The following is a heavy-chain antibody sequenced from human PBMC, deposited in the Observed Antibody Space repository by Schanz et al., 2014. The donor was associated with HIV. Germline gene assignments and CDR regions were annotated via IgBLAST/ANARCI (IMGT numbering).Heavy chain of an antibody. Sequence: QVQLVQSGAEVKKPGSSVKVACKASGGTSSIYAISWVRQAPGQGLEGMGGITPLSGTPFYAQKFQGRVAITADKSTGTVYMDLGSLTSEDTAVYFCARDIKYDDPFQYGMDVWGQGTTVSVSS. CDR1: GGTSSIYA. D-gene: IGHD1-1*01. V-gene: IGHV1-69*06. J-gene: IGHJ6*02. CDR3: ARDIKYDDPFQYGMDV. CDR2: ITPLSGTP.